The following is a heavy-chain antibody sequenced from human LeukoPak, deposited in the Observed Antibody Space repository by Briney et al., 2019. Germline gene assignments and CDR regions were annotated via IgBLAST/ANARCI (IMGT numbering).Heavy chain of an antibody. CDR2: ISAYNGNT. D-gene: IGHD1-26*01. J-gene: IGHJ4*02. Sequence: EASVKVSCKASGYTFTSYGISWVRQAPGQWLEWMGWISAYNGNTNYAQKLQGRVTMTTDTSTSTAYMELRSLRSDDTAVYYCATGASVKYYFDYWGQGTLVTVSS. V-gene: IGHV1-18*01. CDR3: ATGASVKYYFDY. CDR1: GYTFTSYG.